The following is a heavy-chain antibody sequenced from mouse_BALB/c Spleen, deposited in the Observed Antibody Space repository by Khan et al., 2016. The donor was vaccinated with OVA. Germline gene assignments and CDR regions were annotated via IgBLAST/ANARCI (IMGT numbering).Heavy chain of an antibody. CDR3: ARQGGIYDGPCDY. V-gene: IGHV5-9-3*01. D-gene: IGHD2-3*01. J-gene: IGHJ2*01. CDR1: GFTFSNYA. Sequence: EVELVESGGGLVKPGGSLKLSCAASGFTFSNYAMSWVRQTPEKRLEWVATVSSGGSFTYSPDSVKGRFTISRDNAKNTLYLHMSSLRSEDTAMYYCARQGGIYDGPCDYWGQGTTLTVSS. CDR2: VSSGGSFT.